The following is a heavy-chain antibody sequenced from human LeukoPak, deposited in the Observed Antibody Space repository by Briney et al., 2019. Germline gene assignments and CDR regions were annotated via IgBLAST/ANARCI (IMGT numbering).Heavy chain of an antibody. Sequence: SETLSLTCTVSGSSISNDGHYWSWIRQHPGKGLEWNGYIHYSGSTYYNPSLKSRVTISVDTSKNQFSLKLSSVTAADTAVYYCARSSVGTTGPFDYWGQGTLVTVSS. CDR1: GSSISNDGHY. V-gene: IGHV4-31*03. D-gene: IGHD1-26*01. J-gene: IGHJ4*02. CDR3: ARSSVGTTGPFDY. CDR2: IHYSGST.